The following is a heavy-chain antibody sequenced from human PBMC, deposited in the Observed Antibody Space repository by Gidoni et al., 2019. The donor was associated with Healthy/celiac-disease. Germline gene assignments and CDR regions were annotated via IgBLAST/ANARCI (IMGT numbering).Heavy chain of an antibody. CDR3: TRAPIHAMVLYYYGMDV. Sequence: EVQLVESGGGLVQPGRSLRLSCTASGFTFGVYAMSWFRQAPGKGLEWVGFIRSKAYGGTTEYAASVKGRFTISRDDSKSIAYLQMNSLKTEDTAVYYCTRAPIHAMVLYYYGMDVWGQGTTVTVSS. CDR1: GFTFGVYA. J-gene: IGHJ6*02. CDR2: IRSKAYGGTT. V-gene: IGHV3-49*03. D-gene: IGHD5-18*01.